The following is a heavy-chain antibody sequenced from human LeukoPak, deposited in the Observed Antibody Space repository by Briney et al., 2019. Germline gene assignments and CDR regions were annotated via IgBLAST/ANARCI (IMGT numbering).Heavy chain of an antibody. J-gene: IGHJ4*02. CDR2: IYTSGST. Sequence: SETLSLTCAVYGGSFSGYYWSWIRQPAGKGLEWIGRIYTSGSTNYNPSLKSRVTISVDTSKNQFSLKLSSVTAADTAVYYCARRGYCSSTSCHGRPFDYWGQGTLVTVSS. D-gene: IGHD2-2*01. CDR1: GGSFSGYY. V-gene: IGHV4-59*10. CDR3: ARRGYCSSTSCHGRPFDY.